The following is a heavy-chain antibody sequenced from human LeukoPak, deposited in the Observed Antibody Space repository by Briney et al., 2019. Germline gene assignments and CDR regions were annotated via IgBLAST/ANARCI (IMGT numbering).Heavy chain of an antibody. J-gene: IGHJ4*02. CDR1: GYTFTSYD. V-gene: IGHV1-8*01. CDR2: MNPNSGNT. Sequence: ASVKVSCKASGYTFTSYDINRVRQAPGQGLEWMGWMNPNSGNTGYAQKFQGRVTMTRNTSISTAYMELSSLRSEDTAVYYCATSYGSGSYYNVSADYWGQGTLVTVSS. D-gene: IGHD3-10*01. CDR3: ATSYGSGSYYNVSADY.